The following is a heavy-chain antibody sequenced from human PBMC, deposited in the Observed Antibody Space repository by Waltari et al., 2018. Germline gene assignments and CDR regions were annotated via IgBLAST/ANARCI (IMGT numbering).Heavy chain of an antibody. J-gene: IGHJ4*02. D-gene: IGHD2-21*01. CDR3: ARGGGFNFILFED. CDR1: GDSIISDDYS. Sequence: ESGPGLVKPSETLSLTCTVSGDSIISDDYSWAWLRQAPGRGLEWVAVMYRGRNTYYADAVKGRFTMSRDPSENTVNLQMNSLRVDDTARYYCARGGGFNFILFEDWGQGTGVTVSS. V-gene: IGHV3-53*01. CDR2: MYRGRNT.